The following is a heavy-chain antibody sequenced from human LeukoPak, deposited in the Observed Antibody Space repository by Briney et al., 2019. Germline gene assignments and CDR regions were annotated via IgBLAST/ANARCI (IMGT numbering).Heavy chain of an antibody. V-gene: IGHV3-30-3*01. CDR3: AKDKASSGWCGMDV. CDR2: ISYDGSNK. J-gene: IGHJ6*02. D-gene: IGHD6-19*01. CDR1: GFMFSSYT. Sequence: GGSLRLSCEASGFMFSSYTMHWVRQAPGKGLEWVAFISYDGSNKDYADSVKGRFTISRDNSKNTLYLQMNSLRAEDTAMYYCAKDKASSGWCGMDVWGQGTTVTVSS.